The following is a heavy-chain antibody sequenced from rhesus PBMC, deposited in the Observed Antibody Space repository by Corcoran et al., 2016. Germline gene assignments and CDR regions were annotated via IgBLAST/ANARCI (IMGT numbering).Heavy chain of an antibody. Sequence: EVQLVESGGGLVQPGGSLRLSCAASGFTFSSYGMSWVRQAPGKGLEWVSYMNNGCGSTYYSDSVKCRFTISRDNSKNTLSLQMNRLRAEDTAVYYCTKDQSGDCSSTYCSSEYGLDSWSQGVVVTVSS. CDR2: MNNGCGST. V-gene: IGHV3S5*01. D-gene: IGHD2-15*01. CDR1: GFTFSSYG. CDR3: TKDQSGDCSSTYCSSEYGLDS. J-gene: IGHJ6*01.